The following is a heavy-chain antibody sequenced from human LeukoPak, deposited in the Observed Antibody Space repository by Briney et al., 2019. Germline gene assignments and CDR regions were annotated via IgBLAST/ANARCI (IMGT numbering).Heavy chain of an antibody. CDR1: GGSLSSGFYY. J-gene: IGHJ5*02. CDR2: IYYTGST. CDR3: AATRLQLVNWFDP. Sequence: SETLSLTCTASGGSLSSGFYYWGWVRQPPGKGLEWIASIYYTGSTYYNPSLKSRVTISVDTSKNQFSLSLNSVTAADTALYYCAATRLQLVNWFDPWGQGTLVTVSS. D-gene: IGHD6-13*01. V-gene: IGHV4-39*01.